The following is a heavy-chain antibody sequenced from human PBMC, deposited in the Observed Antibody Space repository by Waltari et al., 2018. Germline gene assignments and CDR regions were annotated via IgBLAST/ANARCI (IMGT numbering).Heavy chain of an antibody. D-gene: IGHD6-6*01. CDR1: GYTFTSYY. Sequence: QVQLVQSGAEVKKPGASVRVSCKASGYTFTSYYIHWVRQAPGQGREWMGIMNHGSGSTSYAQKFQGRVTMTRDTSTNTVYMELSSLRSEDTAVYYCARDHPYSSSSGDWFDPWGQGTRVTVSS. J-gene: IGHJ5*02. V-gene: IGHV1-46*01. CDR2: MNHGSGST. CDR3: ARDHPYSSSSGDWFDP.